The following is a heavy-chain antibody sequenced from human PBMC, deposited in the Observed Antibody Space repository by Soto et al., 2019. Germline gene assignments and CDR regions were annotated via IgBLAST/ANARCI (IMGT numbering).Heavy chain of an antibody. V-gene: IGHV1-58*01. J-gene: IGHJ6*03. Sequence: GASVNVSCKASGFTFTYSALQWVRQARGQRLEWIGWIVVGSGNTNYAQRFQERVTISRDMSTSTAYMELNSLRSDDTAVYYCAARGGRDNYMDVRGKRTTVTVSS. D-gene: IGHD2-15*01. CDR1: GFTFTYSA. CDR2: IVVGSGNT. CDR3: AARGGRDNYMDV.